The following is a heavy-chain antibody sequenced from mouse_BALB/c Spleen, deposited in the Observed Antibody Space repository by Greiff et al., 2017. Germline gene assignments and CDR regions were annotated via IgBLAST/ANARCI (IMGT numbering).Heavy chain of an antibody. Sequence: EVQRVESGGGLVKPGGSLKLSCAASGFTFSSYAMSWVRQSPETRLAWVAEISSGGSYTYYPATVTGRFTISRDNAKNTLYLEMSSLRSEDTALYYCARDSDYGYRFAYWGQGTVVTV. D-gene: IGHD1-2*01. CDR3: ARDSDYGYRFAY. J-gene: IGHJ3*01. V-gene: IGHV5-9-4*01. CDR2: ISSGGSYT. CDR1: GFTFSSYA.